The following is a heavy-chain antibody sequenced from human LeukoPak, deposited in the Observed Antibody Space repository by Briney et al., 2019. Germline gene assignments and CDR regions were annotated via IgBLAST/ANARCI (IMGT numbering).Heavy chain of an antibody. D-gene: IGHD5-24*01. V-gene: IGHV4-34*01. CDR1: GGSFSGYY. Sequence: SETLSLTCAVSGGSFSGYYWSWIRQPPGKGLEWIGEINHSGSTNYNPSLKSRVTISVDTSKNQFSLKLSSVTAADTAVYYCARGRDGYNYIKEVKYYFGYWGQGTLVTVSS. CDR3: ARGRDGYNYIKEVKYYFGY. CDR2: INHSGST. J-gene: IGHJ4*02.